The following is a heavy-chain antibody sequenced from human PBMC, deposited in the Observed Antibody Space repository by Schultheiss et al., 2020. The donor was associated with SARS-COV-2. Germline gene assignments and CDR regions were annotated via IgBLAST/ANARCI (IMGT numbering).Heavy chain of an antibody. V-gene: IGHV4-4*02. CDR1: GGSISSSNW. Sequence: SETLSLTCAVSGGSISSSNWWSWVRQPPGKGLEWIGEIYHSGSTNYNPSLKSRVTISVDKSKNQFSLKLSSVTAADTAVYYCARGSHDFWSVINPHPYYFDYWGQGTLVTVSS. D-gene: IGHD3-3*01. CDR3: ARGSHDFWSVINPHPYYFDY. CDR2: IYHSGST. J-gene: IGHJ4*02.